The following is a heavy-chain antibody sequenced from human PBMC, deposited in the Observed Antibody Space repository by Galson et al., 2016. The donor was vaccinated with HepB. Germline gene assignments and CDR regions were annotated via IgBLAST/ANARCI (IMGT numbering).Heavy chain of an antibody. Sequence: SLRLSCAAAEFAFSSYAMSWVRQAPVKGLEWVSTISGSGDITFYADSVKGRFTISRDNSKNTLYLQMNSLRAEDTAVYYCAKRYCSGGSCYHVDHWGQGTLVTVSS. J-gene: IGHJ5*02. CDR2: ISGSGDIT. D-gene: IGHD2-15*01. V-gene: IGHV3-23*01. CDR1: EFAFSSYA. CDR3: AKRYCSGGSCYHVDH.